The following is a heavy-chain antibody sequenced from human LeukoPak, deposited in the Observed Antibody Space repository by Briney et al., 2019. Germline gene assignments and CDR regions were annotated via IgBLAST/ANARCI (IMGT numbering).Heavy chain of an antibody. J-gene: IGHJ6*03. CDR3: ARESTNYYYMDV. Sequence: SETLSLTCAVYGGSFSGYYWSWVRQPPGKGLEWIGFVYYTGSTNYSPSLKSRVTISVDTSKNQFSLKLSSVTAADTAVYYCARESTNYYYMDVWGKGTTVTVSS. D-gene: IGHD2-2*01. CDR2: VYYTGST. CDR1: GGSFSGYY. V-gene: IGHV4-59*12.